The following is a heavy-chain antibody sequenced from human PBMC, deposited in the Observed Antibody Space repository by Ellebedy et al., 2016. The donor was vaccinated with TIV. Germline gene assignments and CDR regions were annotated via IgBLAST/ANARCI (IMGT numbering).Heavy chain of an antibody. V-gene: IGHV1-18*01. D-gene: IGHD6-6*01. CDR1: GYTFTSYG. CDR2: ISAYNGNT. J-gene: IGHJ6*03. CDR3: ARDLTPIAARPFALYYYYYMDV. Sequence: ASVKVSCXASGYTFTSYGISWVRQAPGQGLEWMGWISAYNGNTNYAQKLQGRVTMTTDTSTSTAYMELRSLRSDDTAVYYCARDLTPIAARPFALYYYYYMDVWGKGTTVTVSS.